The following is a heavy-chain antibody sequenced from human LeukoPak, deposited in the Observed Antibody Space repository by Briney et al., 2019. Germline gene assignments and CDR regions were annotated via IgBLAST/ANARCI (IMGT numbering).Heavy chain of an antibody. D-gene: IGHD5-18*01. CDR1: GGSISSGGYY. V-gene: IGHV4-31*03. Sequence: SETLSLTCTVSGGSISSGGYYWRWIRQHPGKGLEWNGYIYYSGSTYYNPSLKSRVTISVDTSKNQFSLKLSSVTAADTAVYYCARAVRGGYSYALGYWGQGTLVTVSS. CDR2: IYYSGST. CDR3: ARAVRGGYSYALGY. J-gene: IGHJ4*01.